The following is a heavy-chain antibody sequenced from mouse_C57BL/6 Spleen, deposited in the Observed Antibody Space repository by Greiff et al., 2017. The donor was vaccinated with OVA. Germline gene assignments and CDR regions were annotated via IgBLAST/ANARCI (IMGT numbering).Heavy chain of an antibody. CDR1: GYSITSGYY. D-gene: IGHD1-1*01. CDR3: ARIPNPLITTVVATDY. Sequence: EVKLMESGPGLVKPSQSLSLTCSVTGYSITSGYYWNWIRQFPGNKLEWMGYISYDGSNNYNPSLKNRISITRDTSKNQFFLKLNSVTTEDTATYYCARIPNPLITTVVATDYWGQGTTLTVSS. CDR2: ISYDGSN. V-gene: IGHV3-6*01. J-gene: IGHJ2*01.